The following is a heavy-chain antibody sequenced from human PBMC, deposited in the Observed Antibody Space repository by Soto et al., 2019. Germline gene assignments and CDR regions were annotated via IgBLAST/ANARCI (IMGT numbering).Heavy chain of an antibody. J-gene: IGHJ6*02. CDR1: GFTFSSYS. D-gene: IGHD4-4*01. CDR2: ISSSSSTI. Sequence: GGSLRLSCAASGFTFSSYSMNWVRQAPGKGLEWVSYISSSSSTIYYADPVKGRFTISRDNAKNSLYLQMNSLRDEDTAVYYCARSRYSHYGMDVWGQGTTVTVSS. V-gene: IGHV3-48*02. CDR3: ARSRYSHYGMDV.